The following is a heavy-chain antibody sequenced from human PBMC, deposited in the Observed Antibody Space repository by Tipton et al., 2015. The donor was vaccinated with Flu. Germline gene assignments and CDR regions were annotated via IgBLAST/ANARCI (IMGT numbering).Heavy chain of an antibody. V-gene: IGHV3-7*01. D-gene: IGHD3-16*01. CDR3: ARVPMGPGRNWFDP. CDR1: GFTFSSYW. Sequence: SLRLSCAASGFTFSSYWMSWVRQAPGKGLEWVANIKQDGSEKYYVDSVKGRFTISRDNAKNSLYLQMNSLRAEDTAVYYCARVPMGPGRNWFDPWGQGTLVTVSS. J-gene: IGHJ5*02. CDR2: IKQDGSEK.